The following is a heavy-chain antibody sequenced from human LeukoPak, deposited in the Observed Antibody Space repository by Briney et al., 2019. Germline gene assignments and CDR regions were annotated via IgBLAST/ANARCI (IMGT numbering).Heavy chain of an antibody. CDR1: GFTFSSYW. Sequence: GGSLRLSCAASGFTFSSYWMSWVRQAPGKGLEWVANIKQDGSEKYYVDSVKGRFTISRDNAKNSLYLQMNSLRAEDTAVYYCARESRYFDWFPIMDVWGQGTTVTVTS. CDR2: IKQDGSEK. D-gene: IGHD3-9*01. CDR3: ARESRYFDWFPIMDV. V-gene: IGHV3-7*01. J-gene: IGHJ6*02.